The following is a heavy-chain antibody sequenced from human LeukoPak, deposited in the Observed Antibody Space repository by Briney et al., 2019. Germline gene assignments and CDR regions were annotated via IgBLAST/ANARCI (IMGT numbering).Heavy chain of an antibody. Sequence: PSETLSLTCAVYGGSFSGYYWSWIRQPPGKGLEWIGEINHSGSTNYNPSLKSRVTISVDTSKNQFSLKLSSVTAADTAVYHCARGPTEAIIAAAGSAKLDYWGQGTLVTVSS. CDR2: INHSGST. CDR1: GGSFSGYY. D-gene: IGHD6-13*01. V-gene: IGHV4-34*01. J-gene: IGHJ4*02. CDR3: ARGPTEAIIAAAGSAKLDY.